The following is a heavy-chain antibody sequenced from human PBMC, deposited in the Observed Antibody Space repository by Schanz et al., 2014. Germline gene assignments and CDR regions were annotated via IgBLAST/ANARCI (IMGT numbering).Heavy chain of an antibody. CDR1: GGSISSGAYS. CDR3: ARGGGRDYGDFVVDY. J-gene: IGHJ4*02. Sequence: QVQLQESGPRLVKPSQTLSLTCTVSGGSISSGAYSWSWIRQPPGKRPEWIGYIYSSGSTYSNPSLKSRVTISVDTSKNQFSLKLSSVTAADTAVYYCARGGGRDYGDFVVDYWGQGTLVTVSS. V-gene: IGHV4-30-4*07. CDR2: IYSSGST. D-gene: IGHD4-17*01.